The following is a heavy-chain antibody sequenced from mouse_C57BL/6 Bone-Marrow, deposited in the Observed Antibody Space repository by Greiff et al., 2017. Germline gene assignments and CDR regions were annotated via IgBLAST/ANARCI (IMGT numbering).Heavy chain of an antibody. V-gene: IGHV1-26*01. CDR1: GYTFTDYY. J-gene: IGHJ1*03. CDR2: INPNNGGT. CDR3: AREFPWYFDV. Sequence: EVKLQQSGPELVKPGASVKISCKASGYTFTDYYMNWVKQSHGKSLEWIGDINPNNGGTSYNQKFKGKATLTVDKSSSTAYMELRSLTSEDSAVYYCAREFPWYFDVWGTGTTVTVSS.